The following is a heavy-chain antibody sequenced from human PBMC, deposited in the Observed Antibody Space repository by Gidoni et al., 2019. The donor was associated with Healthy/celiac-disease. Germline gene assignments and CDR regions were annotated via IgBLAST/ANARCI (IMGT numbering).Heavy chain of an antibody. CDR1: GGTFSSYA. CDR3: ASGVGGGYNYGIDY. V-gene: IGHV1-69*01. D-gene: IGHD5-12*01. CDR2: IIPIFGTA. J-gene: IGHJ4*02. Sequence: QVQLVQSGAEVKKPGSSVKVSCKASGGTFSSYAISWVRQAPGQGLEWMGGIIPIFGTANYAQKFQGRVTITADESTSTAYRELSSLRSEDTAVYYCASGVGGGYNYGIDYWGQGTLVTVSS.